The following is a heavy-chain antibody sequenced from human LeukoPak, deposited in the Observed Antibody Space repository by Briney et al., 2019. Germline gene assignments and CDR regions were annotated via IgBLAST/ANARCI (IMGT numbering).Heavy chain of an antibody. J-gene: IGHJ4*02. V-gene: IGHV1-2*02. CDR2: INPNSGGT. Sequence: VSVKVSCKASGYSFTNYYTHWVRQAPGQGLEWMGWINPNSGGTNYAQKFQGRVTMTRDTSIRTTYMELSRLRSDDTAVYFCARDLGWELVIDYWGQGTLVTVSS. D-gene: IGHD4-23*01. CDR1: GYSFTNYY. CDR3: ARDLGWELVIDY.